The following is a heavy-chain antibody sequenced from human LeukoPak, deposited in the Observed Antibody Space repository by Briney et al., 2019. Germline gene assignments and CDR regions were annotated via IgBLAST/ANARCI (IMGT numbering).Heavy chain of an antibody. J-gene: IGHJ4*02. Sequence: GGSLRLSCAASGINVSANYMTWIRKAPGKGLEWVSLIYGAGAASYAESVRGRFIISRDNSKNTLFLQMNSLRAEDTAVYYCVSSTGQQLIPYDYWGQGTHVAVSS. D-gene: IGHD6-13*01. V-gene: IGHV3-66*02. CDR3: VSSTGQQLIPYDY. CDR2: IYGAGAA. CDR1: GINVSANY.